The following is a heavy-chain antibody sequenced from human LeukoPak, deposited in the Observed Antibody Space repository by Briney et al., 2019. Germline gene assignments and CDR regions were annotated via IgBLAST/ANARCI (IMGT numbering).Heavy chain of an antibody. Sequence: SETLSLTCTVSGGSISSYYWSWIRQPPGKGLEWIGYIYYSGSTNYNPSLKSRVTISVDTSKNQFSLKLSSVTAADTAVYYCARGLLDCSSTSCYYYFDYWGQGTLVTVSS. J-gene: IGHJ4*02. V-gene: IGHV4-59*12. CDR2: IYYSGST. CDR1: GGSISSYY. D-gene: IGHD2-2*01. CDR3: ARGLLDCSSTSCYYYFDY.